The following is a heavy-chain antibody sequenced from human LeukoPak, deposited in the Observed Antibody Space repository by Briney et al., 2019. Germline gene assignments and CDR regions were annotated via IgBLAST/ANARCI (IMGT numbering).Heavy chain of an antibody. CDR3: TREVGSGWYTGSVY. V-gene: IGHV3-20*04. CDR1: GFTFDDYG. CDR2: INWKGGST. D-gene: IGHD6-19*01. Sequence: GGSLRLSCAASGFTFDDYGMSWVRQAPGKGLEWVSGINWKGGSTGYADSVKGRFTISRDNAKNSLYLQMNSLRAEDTALYYCTREVGSGWYTGSVYWGQGTLVTVSS. J-gene: IGHJ4*02.